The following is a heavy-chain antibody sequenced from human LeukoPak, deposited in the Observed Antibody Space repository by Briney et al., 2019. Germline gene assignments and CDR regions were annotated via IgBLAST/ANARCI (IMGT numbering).Heavy chain of an antibody. J-gene: IGHJ3*01. V-gene: IGHV3-30*14. CDR1: GFIFSDYA. D-gene: IGHD6-13*01. Sequence: GRSLRLSCAASGFIFSDYAMHWVRLAPGRGLDWVSVVWVDGNTYHADSVKGRFTVSRDNSKNTLYLQMNSLRAEDTAVYYCGGFQFPAAGRDASDVWGQGTMVTVSS. CDR3: GGFQFPAAGRDASDV. CDR2: VWVDGNT.